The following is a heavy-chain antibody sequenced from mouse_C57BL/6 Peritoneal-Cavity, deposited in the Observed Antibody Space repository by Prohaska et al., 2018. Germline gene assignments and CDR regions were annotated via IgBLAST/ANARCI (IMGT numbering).Heavy chain of an antibody. Sequence: EVQLQQSGPVLVKPGPSVKISCKASVFTFTDYYMHWVKHSHGKSLEWIGLVYPYNGGTSYNQKFKGKATLTVETSFRTACMAVHSITFEEDDVCYCAICYYYGSSARMDYWGQGTSVTVSS. V-gene: IGHV1-36*01. CDR1: VFTFTDYY. CDR3: AICYYYGSSARMDY. CDR2: VYPYNGGT. D-gene: IGHD1-1*01. J-gene: IGHJ4*01.